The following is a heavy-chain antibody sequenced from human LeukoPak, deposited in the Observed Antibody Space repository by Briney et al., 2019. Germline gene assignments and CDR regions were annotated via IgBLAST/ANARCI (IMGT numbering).Heavy chain of an antibody. Sequence: GGSLRLSCAASGFTFDDYAMHWVRQAPGKGLEWVSGISWNSGSIGYADSVKGRFTISRDNAKNSLYLQMDSLRAEDTALYYCAKDPLPHGTAAAPNWFDPWGQGTLVTVSS. J-gene: IGHJ5*02. CDR2: ISWNSGSI. D-gene: IGHD6-13*01. CDR1: GFTFDDYA. V-gene: IGHV3-9*01. CDR3: AKDPLPHGTAAAPNWFDP.